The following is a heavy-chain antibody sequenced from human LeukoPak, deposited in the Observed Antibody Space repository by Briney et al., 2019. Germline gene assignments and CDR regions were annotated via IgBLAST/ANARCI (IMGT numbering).Heavy chain of an antibody. CDR2: INHRGST. J-gene: IGHJ6*03. D-gene: IGHD2-2*01. CDR1: GGSFSGYY. CDR3: ATDFHLVVVPAAYYYYYYMDV. Sequence: SGPLSLPCAVSGGSFSGYYWSWIRQPPGKGLERIGEINHRGSTNYNPSPKRRVSISVDTPKNQFSMKLSSVTAADTAVYYCATDFHLVVVPAAYYYYYYMDVWGKGATVTVSS. V-gene: IGHV4-34*01.